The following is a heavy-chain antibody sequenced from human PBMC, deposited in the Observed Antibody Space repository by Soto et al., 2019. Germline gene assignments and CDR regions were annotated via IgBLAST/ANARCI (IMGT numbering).Heavy chain of an antibody. J-gene: IGHJ6*02. D-gene: IGHD3-16*01. CDR2: IYYSGST. V-gene: IGHV4-31*03. CDR1: GGSISSGGYY. Sequence: PSETLSLTCTVSGGSISSGGYYWSWIRQHPGKGLEWIGYIYYSGSTYYNPSLKSRVTISVDTSKNQFSLKLSSVTAADTAVYYCASGIIPLYGMDVWGQGTTVTVSS. CDR3: ASGIIPLYGMDV.